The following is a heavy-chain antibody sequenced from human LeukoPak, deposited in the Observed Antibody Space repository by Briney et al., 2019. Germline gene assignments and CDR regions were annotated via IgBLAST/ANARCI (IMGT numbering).Heavy chain of an antibody. V-gene: IGHV3-53*01. J-gene: IGHJ4*02. CDR1: SFTVSTND. CDR2: LYRGGTT. Sequence: GGSLRLSCAASSFTVSTNDMGWVRQAPGEGLDLVSLLYRGGTTYYADSVKGRFTISRDNSKNTLYLQMNSLRAEDTAVYYCARGRPGYYFDYWGQGTLVTVSS. CDR3: ARGRPGYYFDY.